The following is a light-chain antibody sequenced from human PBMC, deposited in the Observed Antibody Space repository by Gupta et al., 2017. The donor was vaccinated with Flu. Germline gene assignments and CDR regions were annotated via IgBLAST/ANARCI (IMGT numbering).Light chain of an antibody. J-gene: IGLJ2*01. V-gene: IGLV1-44*01. CDR3: AAWDDSLNGVV. CDR1: SSNIGSNT. CDR2: SNN. Sequence: QSVLTQPPSASGTPGLRVPITCSGSSSNIGSNTVNWYQQLPGTAPKLLIYSNNQRPSGVPDRFSGSKSGISASLAISWLQSEDEADYYCAAWDDSLNGVVFGGGTKLTVL.